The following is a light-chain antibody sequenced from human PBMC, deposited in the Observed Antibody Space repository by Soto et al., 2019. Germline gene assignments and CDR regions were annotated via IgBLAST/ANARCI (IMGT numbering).Light chain of an antibody. Sequence: EIVMTQSPATLSVSPGERVTLSCRARQSVGSNLAWYQQKPGQAPRLLIYGASSRATGSPDRFSASGSATEFTLTISSLLSEDFAVYYCQQYNDWPRTFGQGTRLEIK. CDR2: GAS. J-gene: IGKJ5*01. CDR3: QQYNDWPRT. CDR1: QSVGSN. V-gene: IGKV3-15*01.